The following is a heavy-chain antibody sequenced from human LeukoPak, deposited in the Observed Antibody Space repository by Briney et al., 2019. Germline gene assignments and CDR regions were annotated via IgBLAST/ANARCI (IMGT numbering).Heavy chain of an antibody. J-gene: IGHJ3*02. V-gene: IGHV4-61*08. Sequence: SETLSLTCTVSGASIRSGDYYWSWIRQPPGKGLEWIGYIYYSGSTNYNPSLKSRVTISVDTSKNQFSLKLSSVTAADTAVYYCASRLEYYYDAFDIWGQGTMVTVSS. CDR3: ASRLEYYYDAFDI. D-gene: IGHD3-10*01. CDR2: IYYSGST. CDR1: GASIRSGDYY.